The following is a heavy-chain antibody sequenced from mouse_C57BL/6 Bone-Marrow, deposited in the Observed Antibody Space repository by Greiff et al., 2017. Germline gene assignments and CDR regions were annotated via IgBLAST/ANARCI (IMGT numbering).Heavy chain of an antibody. D-gene: IGHD2-14*01. Sequence: QLQHSGAELLRPGPSVKVSSKASGYAFTNYLIEWVKQRPGQGLEWIGVINPGSGGTNYNEKFKGKATLTADKSSSTAYMQLSSLTSEDSAVYFCARTDGGYALDYWGQGTSVTVSS. CDR3: ARTDGGYALDY. CDR2: INPGSGGT. CDR1: GYAFTNYL. V-gene: IGHV1-54*01. J-gene: IGHJ4*01.